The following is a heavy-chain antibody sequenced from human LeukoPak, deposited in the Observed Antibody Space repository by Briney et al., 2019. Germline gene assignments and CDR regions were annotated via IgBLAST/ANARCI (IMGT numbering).Heavy chain of an antibody. Sequence: GASVKVSCKASGYTFTIYAMHWVRQAPGQRLEWMGWINAGNGNTKYSQKFQGRVTITRDTSASTAYMELSSLRSEDTAVYYCAVASLLSGYTFDPWGQGTLVTVSS. CDR1: GYTFTIYA. J-gene: IGHJ5*02. CDR2: INAGNGNT. D-gene: IGHD3-3*01. CDR3: AVASLLSGYTFDP. V-gene: IGHV1-3*01.